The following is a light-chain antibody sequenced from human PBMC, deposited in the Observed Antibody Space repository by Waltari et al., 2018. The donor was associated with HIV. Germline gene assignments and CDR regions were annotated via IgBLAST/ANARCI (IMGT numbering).Light chain of an antibody. CDR1: SSNTGAGYD. CDR3: QSYDSSLSGYV. J-gene: IGLJ1*01. Sequence: QSVLTQPPSVSGAPGQRVTIPCTGSSSNTGAGYDVPWYQQLPGTAPKLLIYGNSNRPSGVPDRFSGSKSGTSASLAITGLQAEDEADYYCQSYDSSLSGYVFGTGTKVTVL. CDR2: GNS. V-gene: IGLV1-40*01.